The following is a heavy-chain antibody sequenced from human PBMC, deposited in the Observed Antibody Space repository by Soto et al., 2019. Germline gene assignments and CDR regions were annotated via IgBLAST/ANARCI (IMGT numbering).Heavy chain of an antibody. J-gene: IGHJ4*02. V-gene: IGHV4-4*02. CDR2: IYHTGST. CDR1: GASISSTNW. D-gene: IGHD2-15*01. CDR3: APLPPRIVVVVLPIPT. Sequence: QVQLQESGPRLVKPSGTLSLTCAVSGASISSTNWWTWVRQPPGKGLEWIGEIYHTGSTKYNPSLKSRVTISLDKSNHQFSLNLSSVTAADTAVYYCAPLPPRIVVVVLPIPTWGQGTLVTVSS.